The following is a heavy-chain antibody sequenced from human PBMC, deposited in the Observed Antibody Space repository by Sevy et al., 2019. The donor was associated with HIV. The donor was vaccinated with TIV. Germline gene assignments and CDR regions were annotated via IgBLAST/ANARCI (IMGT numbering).Heavy chain of an antibody. J-gene: IGHJ4*02. Sequence: GASLKISCAASGFTFSKYSMSWVRQPPGKGLEWVSTLSFGCGEINHADSVKGRFTISRDNSKNSLYLQMNNLRAEDTAVYYCAREGCTKPHDYWGQGTLVTVSS. CDR2: LSFGCGEI. V-gene: IGHV3-23*01. CDR3: AREGCTKPHDY. CDR1: GFTFSKYS. D-gene: IGHD2-8*01.